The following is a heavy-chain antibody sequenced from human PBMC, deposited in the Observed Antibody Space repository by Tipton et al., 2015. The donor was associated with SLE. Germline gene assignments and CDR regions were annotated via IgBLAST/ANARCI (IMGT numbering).Heavy chain of an antibody. D-gene: IGHD3-16*01. CDR1: GGSISSYY. Sequence: TLSLTCTVSGGSISSYYWSWIRQPPGKGLEWIGYIYTSGSTNYNPPLKSRVTISVDTSKNQFSLKLSSVTAADTAVYYCARGLGGVTLHWFDPWGQGTLVTVSS. CDR2: IYTSGST. J-gene: IGHJ5*02. V-gene: IGHV4-4*08. CDR3: ARGLGGVTLHWFDP.